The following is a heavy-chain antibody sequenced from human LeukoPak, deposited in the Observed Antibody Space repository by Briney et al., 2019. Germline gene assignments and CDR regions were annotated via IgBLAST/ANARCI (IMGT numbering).Heavy chain of an antibody. CDR2: IYYTGST. CDR1: GGSISGYY. J-gene: IGHJ3*02. D-gene: IGHD6-25*01. V-gene: IGHV4-59*01. Sequence: SETLSLTCTVSGGSISGYYWTWDRQPPGKRLEWIGCIYYTGSTNYNPSLKSRVTISIDTSKNQFSLKLTSVTAADTAVYYCARGDGSGWPPDTFDIWGQGTMVTVSS. CDR3: ARGDGSGWPPDTFDI.